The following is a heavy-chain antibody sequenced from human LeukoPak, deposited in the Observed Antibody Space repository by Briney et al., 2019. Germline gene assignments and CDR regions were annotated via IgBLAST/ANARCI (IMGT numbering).Heavy chain of an antibody. Sequence: AGRSLRLSCAASGFTFSSYAMHWVRQAPGKGLEWVANIKQDGSAEYYVDSVKGRFTISRDNAKNSLYLQMNSLGVEDTAVYYCARDIAVAGTFFDYWGQGTLVTVSS. D-gene: IGHD6-19*01. CDR1: GFTFSSYA. V-gene: IGHV3-7*03. CDR3: ARDIAVAGTFFDY. J-gene: IGHJ4*02. CDR2: IKQDGSAE.